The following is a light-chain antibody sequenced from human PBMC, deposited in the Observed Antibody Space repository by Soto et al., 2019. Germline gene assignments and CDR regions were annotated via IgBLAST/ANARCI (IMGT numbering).Light chain of an antibody. CDR2: DVG. V-gene: IGLV2-11*01. CDR3: CSYAGSYTYV. J-gene: IGLJ1*01. Sequence: QSALTQPRSVSGSPVQSVTISCTGTSSDVGGYNYVSWYQQHPGKAPKRMIYDVGKRPSGVPDRFSGSKSGNTASLTISGLQAEDEADYYCCSYAGSYTYVFGTGTKVTVL. CDR1: SSDVGGYNY.